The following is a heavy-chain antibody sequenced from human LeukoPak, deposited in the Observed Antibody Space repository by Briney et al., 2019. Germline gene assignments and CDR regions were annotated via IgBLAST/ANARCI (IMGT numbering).Heavy chain of an antibody. CDR1: GFTFGSYS. CDR2: ISSSGNTI. Sequence: GGSLRLSCAASGFTFGSYSMNWVRQAPGKGLEWVSYISSSGNTIDYADSVKGRFTISRDNAKNSLYLQMVSLRAEDTAVYYCARLRGYSYGYGDYWGQGTLSPSPQ. CDR3: ARLRGYSYGYGDY. J-gene: IGHJ4*02. D-gene: IGHD5-18*01. V-gene: IGHV3-48*04.